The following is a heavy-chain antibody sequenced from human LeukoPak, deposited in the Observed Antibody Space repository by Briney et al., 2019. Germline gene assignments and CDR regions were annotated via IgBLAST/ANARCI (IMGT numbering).Heavy chain of an antibody. Sequence: SETLSLTCTVSGGSISSYYWSWIRQPPGKGLEWIGYIYYSGSTNYNPSLKSRVTISVDTSKNQFSLKLSSVTAADTAVYYCARHEQWREPEGAFDIWGQGTMVTVSS. CDR2: IYYSGST. CDR3: ARHEQWREPEGAFDI. V-gene: IGHV4-59*08. D-gene: IGHD6-19*01. CDR1: GGSISSYY. J-gene: IGHJ3*02.